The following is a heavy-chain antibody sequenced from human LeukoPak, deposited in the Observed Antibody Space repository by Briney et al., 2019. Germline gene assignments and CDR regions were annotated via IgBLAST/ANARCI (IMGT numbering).Heavy chain of an antibody. V-gene: IGHV4-59*12. D-gene: IGHD5-18*01. CDR1: GGSTGSDY. Sequence: SETLSLTCTVSGGSTGSDYWSWIRQPPGKGLEWIAYVYYSGVTSYNPSLKSRVAISIDTSKNQFSLKLSSVTAADTAVYYCARESRLDTAMVSYFDYWGQGTLVTVSS. J-gene: IGHJ4*02. CDR3: ARESRLDTAMVSYFDY. CDR2: VYYSGVT.